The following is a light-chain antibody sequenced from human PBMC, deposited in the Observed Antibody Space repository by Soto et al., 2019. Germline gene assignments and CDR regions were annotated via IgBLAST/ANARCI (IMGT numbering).Light chain of an antibody. Sequence: QSVLTQPASVSGSPGQSITISCTGTSSDVGAYSYVSWYQQHPGKAPKLIIYDVSDRPSGISNRFSGSQSDNTASLTISGLQAEDEAEYYCSSYTSSRTYVFGTGTKVTVL. CDR1: SSDVGAYSY. CDR2: DVS. CDR3: SSYTSSRTYV. V-gene: IGLV2-14*01. J-gene: IGLJ1*01.